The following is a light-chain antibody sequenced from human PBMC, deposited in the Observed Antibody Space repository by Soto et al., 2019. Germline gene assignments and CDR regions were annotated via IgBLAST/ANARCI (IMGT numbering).Light chain of an antibody. CDR3: QQYGSSPWT. Sequence: IVLTQSPGTLCLYPGDRPTLSYRASQSVSSSYLAWYQHKPGQAPRIXSYGASSRATGIPDRFSGSGSGTEFTLTISRLEPEDFEVYYCQQYGSSPWTFGQGTKVDIK. CDR1: QSVSSSY. V-gene: IGKV3-20*01. CDR2: GAS. J-gene: IGKJ1*01.